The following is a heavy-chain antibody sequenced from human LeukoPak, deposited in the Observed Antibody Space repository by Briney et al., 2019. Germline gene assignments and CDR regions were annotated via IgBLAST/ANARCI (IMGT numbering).Heavy chain of an antibody. Sequence: GGSLRLSCAGSGFTFNNYAMHWVRQAPGKGLEWVAVISYDGSNKDYADSVRGRFTISRDYSKNTLYLQMNSLRGEDTAVYYCARVGRGYSFKVYYFDYWGQGTLVTVSS. CDR1: GFTFNNYA. CDR2: ISYDGSNK. J-gene: IGHJ4*02. D-gene: IGHD5-18*01. V-gene: IGHV3-30*04. CDR3: ARVGRGYSFKVYYFDY.